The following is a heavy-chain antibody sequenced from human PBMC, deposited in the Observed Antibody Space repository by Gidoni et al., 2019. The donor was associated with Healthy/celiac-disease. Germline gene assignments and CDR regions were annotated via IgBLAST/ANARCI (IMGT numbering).Heavy chain of an antibody. CDR1: GGSISSYY. J-gene: IGHJ4*02. D-gene: IGHD3-10*01. CDR2: IYYSGSN. CDR3: ARVGSGSYTLYYFDY. Sequence: QVQLHESGPVLVKPSETLSLTCTFSGGSISSYYWSLIRQPPGKGLEWIGYIYYSGSNNYNPSRKSRVTISVDKSKNQVSMKLSSVTAAETAVYYCARVGSGSYTLYYFDYWGQGTLVTVSS. V-gene: IGHV4-59*01.